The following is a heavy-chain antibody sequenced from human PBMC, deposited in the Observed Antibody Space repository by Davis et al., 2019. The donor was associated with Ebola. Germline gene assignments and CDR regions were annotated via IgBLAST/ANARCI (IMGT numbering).Heavy chain of an antibody. D-gene: IGHD1-26*01. Sequence: MPSETLSLTCTVSGGSISSSSYYWSWIRQPPGKGLEWIGEINHSGSTNYNPSLKSRVTISVDTSKNQFSLKLSSVTAADTAVYYCARGGEWELSYYFDYWGQGTLVTVSS. V-gene: IGHV4-39*07. CDR1: GGSISSSSYY. J-gene: IGHJ4*02. CDR2: INHSGST. CDR3: ARGGEWELSYYFDY.